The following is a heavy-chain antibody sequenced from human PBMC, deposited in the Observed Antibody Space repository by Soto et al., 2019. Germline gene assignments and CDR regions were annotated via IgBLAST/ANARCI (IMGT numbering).Heavy chain of an antibody. V-gene: IGHV3-21*01. J-gene: IGHJ3*02. Sequence: GGSLRLSCAASGFTFSSYSMNWVRQAPGKGLEWVSSISSSSSYIYYADSVKGRFTISRDNAKNSLYLQMNSLRAEDTAVYYCARAMVRGVADAFAIWGQGTMVTVSS. CDR3: ARAMVRGVADAFAI. CDR1: GFTFSSYS. CDR2: ISSSSSYI. D-gene: IGHD3-10*01.